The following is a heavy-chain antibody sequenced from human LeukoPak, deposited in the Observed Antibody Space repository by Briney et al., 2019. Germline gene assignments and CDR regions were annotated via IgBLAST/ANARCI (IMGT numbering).Heavy chain of an antibody. D-gene: IGHD3-22*01. Sequence: GASVKVSCKASGYTFTSYYMHWVRRAPGQGLEWMGIINPSGGSTSYAQKFQGRVTMTRDTSTSTVYMELSSLRSEDTAVYYCARDRSQTYYYDSSGYPYYFDYWGQGTLVTVSS. CDR3: ARDRSQTYYYDSSGYPYYFDY. J-gene: IGHJ4*02. CDR2: INPSGGST. CDR1: GYTFTSYY. V-gene: IGHV1-46*01.